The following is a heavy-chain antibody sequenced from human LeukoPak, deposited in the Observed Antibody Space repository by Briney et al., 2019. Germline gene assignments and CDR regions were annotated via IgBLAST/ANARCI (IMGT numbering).Heavy chain of an antibody. CDR1: GGSVSSGSYY. Sequence: SETLSLTCSVSGGSVSSGSYYWSWIRQPPGKGLEWIGYIYDTGSTNYNPSLKSRVTISVDTSKNQLSLKLSSVTAADTAVYYCARDWVSGDYFDNWGQGTLVTVSS. J-gene: IGHJ4*02. D-gene: IGHD2-15*01. V-gene: IGHV4-61*01. CDR3: ARDWVSGDYFDN. CDR2: IYDTGST.